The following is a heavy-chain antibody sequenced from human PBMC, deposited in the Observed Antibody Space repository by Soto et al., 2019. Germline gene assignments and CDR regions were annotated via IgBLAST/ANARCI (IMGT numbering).Heavy chain of an antibody. V-gene: IGHV1-8*01. CDR3: ARESLYCTSTSCSHNWFDP. D-gene: IGHD2-2*01. J-gene: IGHJ5*02. CDR2: MNPNSGNT. CDR1: AYTFTSYD. Sequence: QVQLVQSGAEVKKPGASVKVSCKASAYTFTSYDINWVRQATGQGLEWMGWMNPNSGNTGYAQKFQGRVTMTRNTFINTAYMELSSLRSEDTAVYYCARESLYCTSTSCSHNWFDPWGQGTLVTVSS.